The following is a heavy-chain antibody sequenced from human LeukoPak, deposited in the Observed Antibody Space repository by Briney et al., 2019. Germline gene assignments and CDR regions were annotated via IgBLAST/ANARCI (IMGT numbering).Heavy chain of an antibody. D-gene: IGHD1-26*01. V-gene: IGHV1-46*01. CDR3: AREVRTGIGATDY. CDR2: MAPRDDGA. J-gene: IGHJ4*02. CDR1: GYSFSNYH. Sequence: GASVKLSCKTSGYSFSNYHVHWVRQAPGQGLEWVGIMAPRDDGATDAQKFQGRVTMTRDTSTSTLYMDLSSLRPEDTAVYYCAREVRTGIGATDYWGQGTLVTVSS.